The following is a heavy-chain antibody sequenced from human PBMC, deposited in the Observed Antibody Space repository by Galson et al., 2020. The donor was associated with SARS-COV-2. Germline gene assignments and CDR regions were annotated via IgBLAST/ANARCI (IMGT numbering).Heavy chain of an antibody. J-gene: IGHJ6*02. D-gene: IGHD2-15*01. V-gene: IGHV3-21*01. CDR1: YS. Sequence: YSMNWVRQAPGKGLEWVSSISSSSSYIYYADSVKGRFTISRDNAKNSLYLQMNSLRAEDTAVYYCARDKLPPYYYYGMDVWGQGTTVTVSS. CDR2: ISSSSSYI. CDR3: ARDKLPPYYYYGMDV.